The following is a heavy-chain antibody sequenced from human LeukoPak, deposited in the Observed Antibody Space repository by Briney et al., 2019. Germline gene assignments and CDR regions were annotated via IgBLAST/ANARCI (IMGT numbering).Heavy chain of an antibody. D-gene: IGHD1-20*01. V-gene: IGHV4-59*08. CDR3: AGGGISGTGSFDF. J-gene: IGHJ4*02. CDR1: GGSISSQY. CDR2: VYHTGST. Sequence: SETLSLTCTVSGGSISSQYWNWIRLPPVKGLEWIAHVYHTGSTSYNPSLKSRVTISLDASKNQFSLKLNSVTAADTAVYYCAGGGISGTGSFDFWGRGTLVTVSS.